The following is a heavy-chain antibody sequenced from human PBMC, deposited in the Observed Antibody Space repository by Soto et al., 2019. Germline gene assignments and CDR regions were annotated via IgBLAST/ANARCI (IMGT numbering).Heavy chain of an antibody. CDR2: INPSGGST. V-gene: IGHV1-46*02. CDR1: GYTLNSNY. CDR3: ARDRRMTTVTPFDY. Sequence: ASVKVCCKASGYTLNSNYMHWVRQAPGQGLEWMGIINPSGGSTSYAQKFQGRVTMTRDTSTSTVYMELSSLRSEDTAVYYCARDRRMTTVTPFDYWGQGTLVTVSS. D-gene: IGHD4-17*01. J-gene: IGHJ4*02.